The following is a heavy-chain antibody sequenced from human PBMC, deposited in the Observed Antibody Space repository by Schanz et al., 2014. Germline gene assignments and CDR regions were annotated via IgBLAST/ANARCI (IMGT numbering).Heavy chain of an antibody. CDR1: GDSITSSPYY. Sequence: QLQESGPGLVKPSEPLSLTCAVSGDSITSSPYYWGWIRQPPGKGLEWIGYIHKSGNTNYNPSRKCRSPMSLDPSKNQFSLTLGSGTAADTAVYYCARGIQAWLQWYFDYWGQGTLVTVSS. CDR3: ARGIQAWLQWYFDY. V-gene: IGHV4-61*05. CDR2: IHKSGNT. D-gene: IGHD5-18*01. J-gene: IGHJ4*02.